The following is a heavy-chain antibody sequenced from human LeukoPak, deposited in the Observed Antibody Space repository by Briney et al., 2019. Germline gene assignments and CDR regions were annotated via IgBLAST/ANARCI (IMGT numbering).Heavy chain of an antibody. Sequence: GGSLRLSCAASGFTFDAFGMNWVRRAPGKGLEWVSYIGTTSGAIYYADSVKGRFTISRDSAKNSLYLQMNSLRAEDTAVYYCARFRTWGDKAFDYWGQGTLVTVSS. D-gene: IGHD2-21*02. CDR3: ARFRTWGDKAFDY. J-gene: IGHJ4*02. CDR2: IGTTSGAI. V-gene: IGHV3-48*01. CDR1: GFTFDAFG.